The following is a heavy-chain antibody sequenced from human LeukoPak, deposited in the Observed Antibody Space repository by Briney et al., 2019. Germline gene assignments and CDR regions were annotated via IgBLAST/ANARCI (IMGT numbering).Heavy chain of an antibody. CDR3: AKVRILVGSGSWDY. Sequence: GGSLRLSCAASGFTFSSYWMHWVRQAPGKGLEWVSAIGGSGGSTYYADSVKGRFTISRDNSKNTLYLQMNSLRAEDTAVYYCAKVRILVGSGSWDYWGQGTLVTVSS. CDR1: GFTFSSYW. V-gene: IGHV3-23*01. D-gene: IGHD3-10*01. CDR2: IGGSGGST. J-gene: IGHJ4*02.